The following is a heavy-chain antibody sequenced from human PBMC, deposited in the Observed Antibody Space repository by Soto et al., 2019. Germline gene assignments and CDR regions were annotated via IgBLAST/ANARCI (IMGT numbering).Heavy chain of an antibody. CDR1: GDSVSSNSAA. Sequence: SQTLSLTCAISGDSVSSNSAAWNWIRQSPSRGLEWLGRTYYRSKWYNDYAVSVKSRITVNPDTSKNQFSLQLTSVTPEDTAVYYCAGTTSHQWYYMDVWGKGTTVTVSS. D-gene: IGHD1-7*01. CDR3: AGTTSHQWYYMDV. CDR2: TYYRSKWYN. J-gene: IGHJ6*03. V-gene: IGHV6-1*01.